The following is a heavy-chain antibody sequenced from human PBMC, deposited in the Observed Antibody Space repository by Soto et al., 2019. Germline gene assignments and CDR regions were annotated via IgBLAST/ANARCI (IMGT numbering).Heavy chain of an antibody. CDR3: ARHAESIAAAGGFDY. Sequence: SETLSLTCTVSGGSISSSSYYWGWIRQPPGKGQVWIGSIYYSGSTYYNPSLNSRVTISVDTSKIQFSLMLSSVTAAYTAVYYCARHAESIAAAGGFDYWGQGTLVTVSS. CDR2: IYYSGST. V-gene: IGHV4-39*01. CDR1: GGSISSSSYY. J-gene: IGHJ4*02. D-gene: IGHD6-13*01.